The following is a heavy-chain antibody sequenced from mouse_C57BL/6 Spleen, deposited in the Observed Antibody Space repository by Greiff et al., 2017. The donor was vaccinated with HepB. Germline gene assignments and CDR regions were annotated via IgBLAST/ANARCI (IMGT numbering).Heavy chain of an antibody. CDR1: GYTFTDYY. CDR2: INPNNGGT. CDR3: ALIYYYGSSLYYFDY. V-gene: IGHV1-26*01. D-gene: IGHD1-1*01. Sequence: EVQLQQSGPELVKPGASVKISCKASGYTFTDYYMNWVKQSHGKSLEWIGDINPNNGGTSYNQKFKGKATLTVDKSSSTAYMELRSLTSEDSAVYYCALIYYYGSSLYYFDYWGQGTTLTVSS. J-gene: IGHJ2*01.